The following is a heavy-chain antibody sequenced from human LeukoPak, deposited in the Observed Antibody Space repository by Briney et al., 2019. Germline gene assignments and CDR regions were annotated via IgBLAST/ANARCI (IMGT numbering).Heavy chain of an antibody. CDR2: IYYSGRT. V-gene: IGHV4-59*01. J-gene: IGHJ3*02. D-gene: IGHD5-24*01. CDR1: GDSINSYY. Sequence: SETLSLTCTVSGDSINSYYWNWIRQPPGKGLEWIGNIYYSGRTDYNPSLKSRVIISVDTSKHQFSMKLKSVTAADTAVYFCARGRWLPNAFDIWGQGTMVTVFS. CDR3: ARGRWLPNAFDI.